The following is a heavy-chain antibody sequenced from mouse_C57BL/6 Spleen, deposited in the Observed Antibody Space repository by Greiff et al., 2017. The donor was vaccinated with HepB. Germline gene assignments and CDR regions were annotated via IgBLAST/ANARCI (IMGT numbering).Heavy chain of an antibody. D-gene: IGHD2-4*01. CDR1: GFTFSDYY. J-gene: IGHJ2*01. Sequence: EVMLVESGGGLVQPGGSLKLSCAASGFTFSDYYMYWVRQTPEKRLEWVAYISNGGGSTYYPDTVKGRFTISRDNAKNTLYLQMSRLKSEDTAMYYCARRKYYDYLYFDYWGQGTTLTVSS. CDR2: ISNGGGST. CDR3: ARRKYYDYLYFDY. V-gene: IGHV5-12*01.